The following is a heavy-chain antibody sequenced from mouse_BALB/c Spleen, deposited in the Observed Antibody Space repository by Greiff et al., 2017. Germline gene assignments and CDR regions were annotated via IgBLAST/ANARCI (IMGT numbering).Heavy chain of an antibody. Sequence: QVQLKESGAELVRPGSSVKISCKASGYAFRSYWMNWVKQRPGQGLEWIGQIYPGDGDTNYNGKFKGKATLTADKSSSTAYMQLSSLTSEDSAVYFCARYYGNYLYAMDYWGQGTSVTVSS. CDR2: IYPGDGDT. D-gene: IGHD2-1*01. J-gene: IGHJ4*01. V-gene: IGHV1-80*01. CDR1: GYAFRSYW. CDR3: ARYYGNYLYAMDY.